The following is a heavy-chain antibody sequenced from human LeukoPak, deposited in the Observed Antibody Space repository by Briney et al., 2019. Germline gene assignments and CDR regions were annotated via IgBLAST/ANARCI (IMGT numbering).Heavy chain of an antibody. V-gene: IGHV1-69*01. J-gene: IGHJ5*02. CDR2: IIPIFGTT. D-gene: IGHD6-6*01. CDR3: AGDLSGSSSGWFDP. Sequence: EASVKVSCKASGGTFSSYAISWVRQAPGQGLEWMGGIIPIFGTTNYAQKFQGRVTINADESTSTAYMELSSLRSEDTAVYYCAGDLSGSSSGWFDPWGQGTLATVSS. CDR1: GGTFSSYA.